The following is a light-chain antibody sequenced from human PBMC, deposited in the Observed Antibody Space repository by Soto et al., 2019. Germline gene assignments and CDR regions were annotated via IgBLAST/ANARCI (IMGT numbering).Light chain of an antibody. CDR2: EVT. J-gene: IGLJ1*01. CDR1: SSDVGGYNY. V-gene: IGLV2-14*01. CDR3: SSYTNINTRACV. Sequence: QSALTQPASVSGSLGQPITISCTGTSSDVGGYNYVSWYQQHPGKAPKLIIYEVTDRPSGVSNRFSGSKSGNTASLTISGLQAEDEAEYYCSSYTNINTRACVFGTGTKLTVL.